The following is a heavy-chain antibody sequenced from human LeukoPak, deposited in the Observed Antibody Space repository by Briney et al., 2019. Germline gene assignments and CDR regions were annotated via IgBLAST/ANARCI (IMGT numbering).Heavy chain of an antibody. D-gene: IGHD4-17*01. CDR1: GFTFSRYW. Sequence: GSLSLSCAASGFTFSRYWMHWVRQAPGKGPVWVSRINSVGSSTTYADSVKGRFTISRDNAKNTLYLQMNSLRAEDTAVYFCARDREATVTTYDYWGQGTLVTVSS. J-gene: IGHJ4*02. CDR2: INSVGSST. CDR3: ARDREATVTTYDY. V-gene: IGHV3-74*01.